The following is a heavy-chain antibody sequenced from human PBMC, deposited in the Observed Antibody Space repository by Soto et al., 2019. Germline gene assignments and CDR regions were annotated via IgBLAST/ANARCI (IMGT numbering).Heavy chain of an antibody. CDR2: IWYDGSNK. Sequence: PGGSLRLSCAASVFTVRSYGMHWVRQAPGKGLEWVAVIWYDGSNKYYADSVKGRFTITRDNSKTTLYLQMNSLRAEDTAVYYSARSIDNTAMGFDYWGQGTLVTVSS. V-gene: IGHV3-33*01. D-gene: IGHD5-18*01. J-gene: IGHJ4*02. CDR1: VFTVRSYG. CDR3: ARSIDNTAMGFDY.